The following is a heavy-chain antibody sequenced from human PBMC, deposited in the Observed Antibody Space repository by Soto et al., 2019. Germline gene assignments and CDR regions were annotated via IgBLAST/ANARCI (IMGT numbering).Heavy chain of an antibody. Sequence: GGSLRLSCAASGFIFSNYEMSWVRQAPWKGLEWVSYIDHSGTTIYYADSVKGRFTISRDNANNSLFLQMNSLRAEDTAVYYCARGHIVATILDYWGQGTLVTVSS. CDR3: ARGHIVATILDY. J-gene: IGHJ4*02. V-gene: IGHV3-48*03. CDR1: GFIFSNYE. CDR2: IDHSGTTI. D-gene: IGHD5-12*01.